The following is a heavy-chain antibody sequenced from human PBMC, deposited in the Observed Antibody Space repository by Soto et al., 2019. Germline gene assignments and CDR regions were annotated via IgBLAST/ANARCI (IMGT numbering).Heavy chain of an antibody. CDR1: GYTFPQHY. CDR2: ITPFNGDV. D-gene: IGHD1-26*01. J-gene: IGHJ4*02. Sequence: QMQLVQSGAEVKKTGSSVKVSCKASGYTFPQHYLHWVRQALGQALEWMGWITPFNGDVNYAQKFQERVTITRDRSLNTAYMEMSSLKSEDTAMYYCATGGAGPAPFTWELPDHWGQGTLVTVSS. V-gene: IGHV1-45*02. CDR3: ATGGAGPAPFTWELPDH.